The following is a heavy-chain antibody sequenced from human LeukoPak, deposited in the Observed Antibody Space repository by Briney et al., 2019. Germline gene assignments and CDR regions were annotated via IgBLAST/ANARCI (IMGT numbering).Heavy chain of an antibody. J-gene: IGHJ5*02. D-gene: IGHD3-3*01. V-gene: IGHV3-30*02. CDR1: GFTFSSYG. CDR2: IRYDGSNK. Sequence: PGGSLRLSCAESGFTFSSYGMHWVRQAPGKGLEWVAFIRYDGSNKYYADSVKGRFTISRDNSKNTLYLQMNSLRAEDTAVYYCAKSAPLTIFGVAHPFDPWGQGTLVTVSS. CDR3: AKSAPLTIFGVAHPFDP.